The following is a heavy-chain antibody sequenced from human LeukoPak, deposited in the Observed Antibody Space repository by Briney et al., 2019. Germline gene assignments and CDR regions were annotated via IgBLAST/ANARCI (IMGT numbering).Heavy chain of an antibody. V-gene: IGHV4-39*02. CDR1: GGSISSSSYY. J-gene: IGHJ6*02. Sequence: PSETLSLTCTVSGGSISSSSYYWGWIRQPPGKGLEWIGSIYYSGSTYYNPSLKSRVTISVDTSKNQFSLKLSSVTAADTAVYYCARDRMVRGVIRYYYYYYGMDVWGQGTTVTVSS. CDR3: ARDRMVRGVIRYYYYYYGMDV. CDR2: IYYSGST. D-gene: IGHD3-10*01.